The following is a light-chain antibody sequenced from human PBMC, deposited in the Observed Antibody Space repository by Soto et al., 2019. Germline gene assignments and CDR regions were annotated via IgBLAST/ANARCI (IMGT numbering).Light chain of an antibody. Sequence: QSALTQPASVSGSPGQSITISGTGTSSDIGAYNYVSWYQQHPGEAPKLLIYEVTYRPSGVSDRFSGSKSAYTASLTISGLQPEDEADYYCSSYTTSSTRVFGTGTKVTVL. J-gene: IGLJ1*01. CDR3: SSYTTSSTRV. V-gene: IGLV2-14*01. CDR1: SSDIGAYNY. CDR2: EVT.